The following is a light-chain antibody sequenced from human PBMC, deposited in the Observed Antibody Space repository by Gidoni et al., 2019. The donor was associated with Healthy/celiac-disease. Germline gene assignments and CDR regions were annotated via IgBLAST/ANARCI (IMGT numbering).Light chain of an antibody. CDR3: QQYDNLPYT. J-gene: IGKJ2*01. CDR1: QDIRNY. CDR2: DAS. Sequence: IQIPQSPSSLSASVGARVTITCQASQDIRNYLTCYQQKPGKAPKLLIYDASNLETGVPSRFSGSGSGTEFTFTISSLQPEDMATDYCQQYDNLPYTFGQGTKLEIK. V-gene: IGKV1-33*01.